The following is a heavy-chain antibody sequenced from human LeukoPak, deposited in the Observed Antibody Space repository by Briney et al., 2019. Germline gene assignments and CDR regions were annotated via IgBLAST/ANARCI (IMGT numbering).Heavy chain of an antibody. V-gene: IGHV3-74*01. D-gene: IGHD3-10*01. J-gene: IGHJ4*02. Sequence: PGGSLRLSCAASGFTFSSYWMHWVRQAPGKGLVGVSRINSDGSSTSYADSVKGRFTISRDNAKNTLYLQMNSLRAEDTAVYDCRACMVRGVIEDDYWGQGTLVTVSS. CDR3: RACMVRGVIEDDY. CDR1: GFTFSSYW. CDR2: INSDGSST.